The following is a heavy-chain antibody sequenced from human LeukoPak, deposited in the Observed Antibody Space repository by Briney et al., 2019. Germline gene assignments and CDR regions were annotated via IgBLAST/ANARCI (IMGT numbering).Heavy chain of an antibody. Sequence: GGSLRLSCAASGFTFSSYCMNWVRQAPGKGLEWVSSISSSSSYIYYADSVKGRFTISRDNAKNSLYLQMNSLRAEDTAVYYCARDRSITIFGVVSIQVDWFDPWGQGTLVTVSS. J-gene: IGHJ5*02. CDR3: ARDRSITIFGVVSIQVDWFDP. CDR2: ISSSSSYI. CDR1: GFTFSSYC. V-gene: IGHV3-21*01. D-gene: IGHD3-3*01.